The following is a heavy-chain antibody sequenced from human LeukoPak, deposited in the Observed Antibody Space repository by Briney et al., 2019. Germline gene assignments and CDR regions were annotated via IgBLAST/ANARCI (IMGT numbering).Heavy chain of an antibody. CDR1: GFTVSSNY. D-gene: IGHD5-24*01. V-gene: IGHV3-66*02. Sequence: GGSLRLSCAASGFTVSSNYMNWVRQAPGKGLEWVSVLYSGGTTYYADSVKGRFTISRDKSKNTLYLQMNSLRAEDTAVYYCARDVEMDYWGQGTLVTVSS. CDR2: LYSGGTT. J-gene: IGHJ4*02. CDR3: ARDVEMDY.